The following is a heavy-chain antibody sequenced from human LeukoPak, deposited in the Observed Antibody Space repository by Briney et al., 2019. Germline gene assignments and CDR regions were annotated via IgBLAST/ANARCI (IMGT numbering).Heavy chain of an antibody. J-gene: IGHJ4*02. CDR1: AYSISSGYY. D-gene: IGHD1-26*01. CDR2: IYYSGST. V-gene: IGHV4-38-2*02. CDR3: ARAYSGSPLVD. Sequence: SETLSLTCTVSAYSISSGYYWGWIRQPPGKGLEWIGSIYYSGSTYYNPSLKSRVTISVDTSKNQFSLKLSSVTAADTAVYYCARAYSGSPLVDWGQGTLVTVSS.